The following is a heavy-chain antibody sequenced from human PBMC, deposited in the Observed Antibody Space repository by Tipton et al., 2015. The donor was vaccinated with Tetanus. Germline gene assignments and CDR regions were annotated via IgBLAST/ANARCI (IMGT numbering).Heavy chain of an antibody. V-gene: IGHV3-74*01. D-gene: IGHD3-16*02. CDR2: IRSDGSTT. Sequence: GSLRLSCAASGFTISGYWMHWVRQAPGKGLVWVSRIRSDGSTTYYADSVKGRFTISRDNSKNTLYLQLNSLRAEDTAVYYCARDSSFGGVVVSDAFDIWGQGTMVTVSS. CDR1: GFTISGYW. CDR3: ARDSSFGGVVVSDAFDI. J-gene: IGHJ3*02.